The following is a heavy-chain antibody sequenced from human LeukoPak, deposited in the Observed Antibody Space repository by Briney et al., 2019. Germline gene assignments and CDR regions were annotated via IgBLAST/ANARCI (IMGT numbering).Heavy chain of an antibody. V-gene: IGHV3-48*02. J-gene: IGHJ4*02. CDR3: ARGAYCGGDCYFFDY. CDR2: ISSSSNTI. CDR1: GFTFSSYS. Sequence: PGGSLRLSCAASGFTFSSYSMNWVRQAPGKGLEWVSYISSSSNTIYYADSVKGRFTISRDNAKNSLYLQMNSLRDEDTAVYYCARGAYCGGDCYFFDYWGQGTLVTVSS. D-gene: IGHD2-21*02.